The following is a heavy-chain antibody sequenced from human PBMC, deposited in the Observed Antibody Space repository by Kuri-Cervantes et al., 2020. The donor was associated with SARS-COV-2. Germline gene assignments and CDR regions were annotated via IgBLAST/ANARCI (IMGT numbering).Heavy chain of an antibody. J-gene: IGHJ6*02. D-gene: IGHD2-2*01. CDR2: IYYSGST. CDR1: GGSISSSSYY. V-gene: IGHV4-61*05. Sequence: SETLSLTCTVSGGSISSSSYYWGWIRQPPGKGLEWIGYIYYSGSTNYNPSLKSRVTISVDTSKNQFSLKLSSVTAADTAVYYCARERQYCSSTSCLLGYYGMDVWGQGTTVTVSS. CDR3: ARERQYCSSTSCLLGYYGMDV.